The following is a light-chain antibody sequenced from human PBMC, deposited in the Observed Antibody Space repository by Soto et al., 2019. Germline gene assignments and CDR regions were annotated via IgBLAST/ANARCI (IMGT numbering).Light chain of an antibody. V-gene: IGKV1-5*01. J-gene: IGKJ2*01. CDR3: QQYNSYPYT. CDR1: QSISTW. Sequence: IQLTQSPSTVSASVGDAVTITCRASQSISTWLAWYQQKPGKAPNLLIYDASTLESGGPSGFSGSGSGTEFTLTISSLQPDDSATYYCQQYNSYPYTFGQGTKVDIK. CDR2: DAS.